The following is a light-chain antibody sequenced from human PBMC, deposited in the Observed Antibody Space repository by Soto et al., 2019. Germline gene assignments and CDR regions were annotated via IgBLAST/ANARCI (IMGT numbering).Light chain of an antibody. V-gene: IGLV2-11*01. J-gene: IGLJ1*01. CDR1: SSDIGNYNA. Sequence: QSVLTQPRSVSGSAGQSVTISCTGTSSDIGNYNAVSWYQQNPGKAPKIMIYDVSKRPSGVPDRFSGSKSGNTASLTISGLQAEDEADYYCCSYAGSYIYVFGTGTKVTVL. CDR3: CSYAGSYIYV. CDR2: DVS.